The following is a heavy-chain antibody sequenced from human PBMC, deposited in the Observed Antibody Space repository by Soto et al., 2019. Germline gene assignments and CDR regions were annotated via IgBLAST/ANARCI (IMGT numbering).Heavy chain of an antibody. CDR3: ARRSYYGSGSYYYFDY. V-gene: IGHV4-59*08. Sequence: SSETLSLTCTVSGGSISSYYWSWIRQPPGKGLEWIGYIYYSGSTNYNPSLKSRVTISVDTSKNQFSLKLSSVTAADTAVYYCARRSYYGSGSYYYFDYWGQGTLVTVSS. CDR1: GGSISSYY. D-gene: IGHD3-10*01. J-gene: IGHJ4*02. CDR2: IYYSGST.